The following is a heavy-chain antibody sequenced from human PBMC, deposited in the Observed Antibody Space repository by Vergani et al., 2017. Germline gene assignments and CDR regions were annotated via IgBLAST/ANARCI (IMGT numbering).Heavy chain of an antibody. CDR2: IYHSGST. CDR1: GGSISSGGYS. J-gene: IGHJ4*02. D-gene: IGHD1-26*01. CDR3: ARGLPTSTNFDY. V-gene: IGHV4-30-2*01. Sequence: QLQLQESGSGLVKPSQTLSLTCAVSGGSISSGGYSWSWIRQPPGKGLEWIGYIYHSGSTYYNPSLKSRVTISVDRSKNQFSLKLSSVTAADTAVYYCARGLPTSTNFDYWGQRTLVTVSS.